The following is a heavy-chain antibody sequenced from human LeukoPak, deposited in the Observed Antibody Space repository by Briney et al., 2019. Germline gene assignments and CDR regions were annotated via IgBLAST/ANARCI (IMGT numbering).Heavy chain of an antibody. CDR2: ISGSGGST. CDR1: GFTLSSYA. CDR3: PKSVAVADGFVENDAFDI. Sequence: PRGSLRLSCAASGFTLSSYAVSSVRQAPGKGLEGVSAISGSGGSTYYADSVKGRFTISRHNSNNTLYLQMNSLRAEDTAVYYCPKSVAVADGFVENDAFDIWGQGTMVTVSS. V-gene: IGHV3-23*01. J-gene: IGHJ3*02. D-gene: IGHD6-19*01.